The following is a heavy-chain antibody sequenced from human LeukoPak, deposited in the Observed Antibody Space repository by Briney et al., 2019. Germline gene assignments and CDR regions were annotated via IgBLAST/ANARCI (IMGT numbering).Heavy chain of an antibody. CDR1: GFTFSSYA. Sequence: GGSLRLSCAASGFTFSSYAMSWVRQAPGKGLEWVSSISNSGGRTFYTDSVKGRFTISRDNSKITLYLQMSSLRAEDTAVYYCAKSYNGYESKPDYWGQGTLVTVSS. D-gene: IGHD5-12*01. J-gene: IGHJ4*02. CDR3: AKSYNGYESKPDY. V-gene: IGHV3-23*01. CDR2: ISNSGGRT.